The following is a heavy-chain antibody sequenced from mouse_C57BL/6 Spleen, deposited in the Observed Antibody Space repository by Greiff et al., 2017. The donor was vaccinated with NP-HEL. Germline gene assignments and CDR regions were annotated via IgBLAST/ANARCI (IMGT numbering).Heavy chain of an antibody. Sequence: QVQLQQPGAELVMPGASVKLSCKASGYTLTSYWMHWVKQRPGQGLEWIGEIDPSDSYTNYNQKFKGKSTLTVDKSSSTAYMQLSSLTSEDSAVYYCARSDSNYDGFAYWGQGTLVTVSA. CDR2: IDPSDSYT. J-gene: IGHJ3*01. CDR3: ARSDSNYDGFAY. CDR1: GYTLTSYW. V-gene: IGHV1-69*01. D-gene: IGHD2-5*01.